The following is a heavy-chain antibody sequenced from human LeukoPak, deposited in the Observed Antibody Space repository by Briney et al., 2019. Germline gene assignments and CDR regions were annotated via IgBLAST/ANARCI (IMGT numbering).Heavy chain of an antibody. Sequence: GGSLRLSCAASGFTFSSYSMNWVRQAPGKGLEWVSSISSSSSYIYYADSVKGRFTISRDNAKNSLYLQMNSLRDEDTAVYYCANSELTMWGFDYWGQGTLVTVSS. CDR3: ANSELTMWGFDY. CDR2: ISSSSSYI. D-gene: IGHD3-3*01. CDR1: GFTFSSYS. J-gene: IGHJ4*02. V-gene: IGHV3-21*01.